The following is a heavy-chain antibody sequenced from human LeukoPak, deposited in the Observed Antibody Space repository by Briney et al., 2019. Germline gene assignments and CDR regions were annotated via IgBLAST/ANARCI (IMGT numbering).Heavy chain of an antibody. CDR1: GFTFSSYA. D-gene: IGHD3-16*01. V-gene: IGHV3-23*01. CDR2: ISGTADST. J-gene: IGHJ4*02. Sequence: GGSLRLSCAASGFTFSSYAMSWVRQAPGKGLEWVSAISGTADSTSFADSVKGRFTISRDNSKNTLYLQMNSLRGEDTAVYYCAKLGELYGGYFDYWGQGTLVTVSS. CDR3: AKLGELYGGYFDY.